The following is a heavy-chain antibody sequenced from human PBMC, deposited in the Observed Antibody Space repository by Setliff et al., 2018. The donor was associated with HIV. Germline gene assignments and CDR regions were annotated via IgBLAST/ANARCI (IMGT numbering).Heavy chain of an antibody. CDR2: IDDNGSGT. Sequence: GGSLRLSCAASGMTISSNWLHWVRQVPGKGLVWVARIDDNGSGTSYADSVKGRFTISRDLAKNTVYLQMNSLRVEDTAVYYCARPAVTTYDAFDIWGQGTRVTVSS. CDR1: GMTISSNW. J-gene: IGHJ3*02. CDR3: ARPAVTTYDAFDI. V-gene: IGHV3-74*01. D-gene: IGHD4-17*01.